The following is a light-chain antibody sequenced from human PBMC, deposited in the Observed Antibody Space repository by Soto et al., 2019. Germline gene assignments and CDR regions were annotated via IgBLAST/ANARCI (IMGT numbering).Light chain of an antibody. J-gene: IGKJ4*01. V-gene: IGKV1-17*01. Sequence: DLQMTQSPSSLSASVGDRVTITCRASQDIGNELGLFQQKPGRAPKRLIYRASNLESGVPSRFSGSGSATEFTLTISSLQPEDFATYYCLQHKRYPLAFGGGTKVEIK. CDR3: LQHKRYPLA. CDR1: QDIGNE. CDR2: RAS.